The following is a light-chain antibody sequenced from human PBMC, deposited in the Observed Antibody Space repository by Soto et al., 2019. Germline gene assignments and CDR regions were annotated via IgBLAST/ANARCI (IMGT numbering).Light chain of an antibody. V-gene: IGKV3-20*01. CDR3: QQYGSSPYT. J-gene: IGKJ2*01. CDR1: QSVSSSY. CDR2: GAS. Sequence: EIVLTQSPGTLSLSPGERATLSRRASQSVSSSYLAWYQRKPGQAPRLLIYGASSRATGIPDRFSGSGSGTDFTLTISRLEPEDFAVYYCQQYGSSPYTFGQGTKLEIK.